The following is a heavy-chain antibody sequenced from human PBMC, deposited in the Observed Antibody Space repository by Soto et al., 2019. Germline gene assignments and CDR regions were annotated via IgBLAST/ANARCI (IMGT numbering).Heavy chain of an antibody. J-gene: IGHJ4*02. CDR3: ASHLYCSGGSCFDY. Sequence: EVQLVESGGGLVQPGGSLRLSCAASGFTFSSYWTHWVRQAPGKGLVWVSRINSDGSSTFYADSVKGRFTISRDNAKNTVYLQMNSLRAEDTAGYYCASHLYCSGGSCFDYWGKGTLGTVSS. CDR2: INSDGSST. D-gene: IGHD2-15*01. V-gene: IGHV3-74*01. CDR1: GFTFSSYW.